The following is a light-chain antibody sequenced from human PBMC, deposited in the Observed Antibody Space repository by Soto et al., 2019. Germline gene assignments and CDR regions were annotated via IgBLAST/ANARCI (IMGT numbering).Light chain of an antibody. Sequence: QSALTQPASVSGSPGQSITISCTGTSSDIDAYNYVSWYQQRPGKAPKLMIYDVSNRPSGISNRFSGSKSGNTASLTISGLQAEDEADYYCSSYTSSSTLVFGTGTKVTVL. CDR3: SSYTSSSTLV. J-gene: IGLJ1*01. V-gene: IGLV2-14*01. CDR2: DVS. CDR1: SSDIDAYNY.